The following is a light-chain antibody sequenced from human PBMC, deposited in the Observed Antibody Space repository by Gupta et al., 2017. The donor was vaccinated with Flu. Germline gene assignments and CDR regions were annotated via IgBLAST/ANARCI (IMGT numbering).Light chain of an antibody. V-gene: IGLV2-11*01. Sequence: QSALTQPRSVSGSLGQSVTISCTGTSRDVGGYKYVSWYRQNAGKAPKLMIYNINKRPSGVPDRFSGSRSGNTASLTISGLQAEDEADYYCCSYAGSGYSHVFGTGTRVTVL. CDR3: CSYAGSGYSHV. CDR2: NIN. CDR1: SRDVGGYKY. J-gene: IGLJ1*01.